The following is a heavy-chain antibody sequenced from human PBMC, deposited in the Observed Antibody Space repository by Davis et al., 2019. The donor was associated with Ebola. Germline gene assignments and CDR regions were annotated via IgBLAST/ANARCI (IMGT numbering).Heavy chain of an antibody. J-gene: IGHJ4*02. CDR3: ARDPPYDQGYDY. V-gene: IGHV4-59*12. D-gene: IGHD3-22*01. CDR2: IYYSGST. CDR1: GGSISSYY. Sequence: MPSETLSLTCTVSGGSISSYYWSWIRQPPGKGLEWIGYIYYSGSTNYNPSLKSRVTISVDTSKNQFSLQLSSVTPEDTAVYYCARDPPYDQGYDYWGQGILVTVSS.